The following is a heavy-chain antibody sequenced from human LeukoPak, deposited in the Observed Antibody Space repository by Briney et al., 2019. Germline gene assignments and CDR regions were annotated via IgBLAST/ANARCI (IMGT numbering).Heavy chain of an antibody. CDR2: MRRDGNEI. D-gene: IGHD5-24*01. CDR3: TRVGYIDEGIDY. V-gene: IGHV3-7*04. J-gene: IGHJ4*02. Sequence: GGSLRLSCSASGFTFSTYWMSWVRQAPGKGLEWVANMRRDGNEIYYLDSVRGRFTISRDNAKSSLYLQMNSLRAEDTAIYYCTRVGYIDEGIDYWGQGTLVTVSS. CDR1: GFTFSTYW.